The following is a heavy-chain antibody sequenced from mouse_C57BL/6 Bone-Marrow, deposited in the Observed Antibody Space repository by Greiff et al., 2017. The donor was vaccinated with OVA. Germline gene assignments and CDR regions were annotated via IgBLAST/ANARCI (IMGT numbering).Heavy chain of an antibody. D-gene: IGHD1-1*01. CDR2: IDPENGDT. CDR1: GFNIKDDY. V-gene: IGHV14-4*01. Sequence: EVQLQQSGAELVRPGASVKLSCTASGFNIKDDYMHWVKQRPEQGLEWIGWIDPENGDTEYASKFQGKATITADTSSNTAYLQLSSLTSEDTAVYYCTKITTVVADYWGKGTTLTVSS. CDR3: TKITTVVADY. J-gene: IGHJ2*01.